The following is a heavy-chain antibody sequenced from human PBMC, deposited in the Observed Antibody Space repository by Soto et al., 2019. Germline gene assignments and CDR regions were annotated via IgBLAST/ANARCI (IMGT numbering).Heavy chain of an antibody. D-gene: IGHD1-26*01. CDR1: GFSFTGYY. J-gene: IGHJ5*02. CDR3: ARDGIHSGEFDT. Sequence: ASVKVSCKASGFSFTGYYIHWLRQAPGQGLEWMGWINAHSGGTEYAQKFQGRVTLTRDTSIATAYLTLTSLTSDEKAVYYCARDGIHSGEFDTWGQGTLVTVSS. CDR2: INAHSGGT. V-gene: IGHV1-2*02.